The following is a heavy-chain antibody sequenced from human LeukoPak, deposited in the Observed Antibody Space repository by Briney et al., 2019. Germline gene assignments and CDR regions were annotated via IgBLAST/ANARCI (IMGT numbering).Heavy chain of an antibody. CDR2: IYYSGST. J-gene: IGHJ4*02. Sequence: SETLSLTCAVSGGSISSSSYYWGWIRQPPGKGLEWIGSIYYSGSTYYNPSLKSRVTISVDRSKNQFSLKLSSVTAADTAVYYCAREAGFEYSSSSGLSDYFDYWGQGTLVTVSS. CDR1: GGSISSSSYY. D-gene: IGHD6-6*01. CDR3: AREAGFEYSSSSGLSDYFDY. V-gene: IGHV4-39*07.